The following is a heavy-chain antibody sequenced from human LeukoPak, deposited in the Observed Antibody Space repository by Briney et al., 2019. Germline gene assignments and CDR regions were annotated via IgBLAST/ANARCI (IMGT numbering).Heavy chain of an antibody. CDR3: ARLVRDFWSNDP. V-gene: IGHV4-59*07. CDR2: IYYSGST. J-gene: IGHJ5*02. D-gene: IGHD3-3*01. CDR1: GGSISSDC. Sequence: NTSDTVSLICTVDGGSISSDCWSWIRQHPWKGMEWIGYIYYSGSTNYNPSLKSRVTISVDTSKHQFSLKLSSVTAADTAVYSCARLVRDFWSNDPWGQETLVTVSS.